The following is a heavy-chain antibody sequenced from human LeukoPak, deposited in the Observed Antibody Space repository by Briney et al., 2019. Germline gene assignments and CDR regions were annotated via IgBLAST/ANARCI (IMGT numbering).Heavy chain of an antibody. CDR3: ATTPRITMVRGVIEFDY. D-gene: IGHD3-10*01. CDR2: IYYSGST. V-gene: IGHV4-59*05. J-gene: IGHJ4*02. CDR1: GFTFSSYSMN. Sequence: PGGSLRLSCAASGFTFSSYSMNWVRQAPGKGLEWIGSIYYSGSTYYNPSLKSRVTISVDTSKNQFSLKLSSVTAADTAVYYCATTPRITMVRGVIEFDYWGQGTLVTVSS.